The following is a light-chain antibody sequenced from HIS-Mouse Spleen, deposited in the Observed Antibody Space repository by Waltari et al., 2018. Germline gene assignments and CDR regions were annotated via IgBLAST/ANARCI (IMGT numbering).Light chain of an antibody. Sequence: EIVLTQSPGTLSLSPGEIALLSGRASPSVSSSYLAWYQQKPGQAPRLLIYGASSRATGIPDRFSGSGSGTDFTLTISRLEPEDFAVYYCQQYGSSPVTFGQGTKVEIK. J-gene: IGKJ1*01. V-gene: IGKV3-20*01. CDR2: GAS. CDR1: PSVSSSY. CDR3: QQYGSSPVT.